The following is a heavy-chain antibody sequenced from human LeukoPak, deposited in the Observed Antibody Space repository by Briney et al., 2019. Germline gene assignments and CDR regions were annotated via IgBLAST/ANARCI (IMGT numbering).Heavy chain of an antibody. V-gene: IGHV3-7*03. J-gene: IGHJ4*02. CDR3: VRSPFSNGY. CDR2: IKQDGSEM. D-gene: IGHD4-11*01. Sequence: PGGSLRLSCAASEFTFSNYWMTWARQAPGKGLEWVANIKQDGSEMYYVDSVKGRATISRDNAKNSLYLQMNSLRAEDTAVYYCVRSPFSNGYWGQGTLVTVSS. CDR1: EFTFSNYW.